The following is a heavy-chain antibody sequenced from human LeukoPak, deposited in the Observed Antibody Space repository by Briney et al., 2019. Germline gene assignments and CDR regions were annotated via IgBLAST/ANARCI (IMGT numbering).Heavy chain of an antibody. CDR3: ATETIGRHYDY. D-gene: IGHD1-14*01. CDR1: GFTFSSCG. J-gene: IGHJ4*02. CDR2: IGPTGTDR. Sequence: GGSLRLSCAASGFTFSSCGFNWVRQAPGKGLEWVSSIGPTGTDRYYADSVRGRFTISRDNAKNSMYLQMDSLTDEDTAVYYCATETIGRHYDYWGQGTLLTVSS. V-gene: IGHV3-21*01.